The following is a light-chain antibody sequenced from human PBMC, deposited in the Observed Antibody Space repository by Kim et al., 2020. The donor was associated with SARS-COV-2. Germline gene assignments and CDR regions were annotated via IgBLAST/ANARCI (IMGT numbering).Light chain of an antibody. CDR1: QSVSSSY. Sequence: LTPGEQASLSCRASQSVSSSYLAWYQQKPGQAPRLLIYGAASRATGIPDRFSGSGSGTDFTLTISRLEPEDFAVYYCQQYGSSPLTFGQGTKLEI. V-gene: IGKV3-20*01. J-gene: IGKJ2*01. CDR3: QQYGSSPLT. CDR2: GAA.